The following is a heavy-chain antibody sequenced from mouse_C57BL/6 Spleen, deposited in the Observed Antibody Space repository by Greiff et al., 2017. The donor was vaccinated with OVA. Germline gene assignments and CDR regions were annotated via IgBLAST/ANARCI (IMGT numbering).Heavy chain of an antibody. CDR3: ARDQSYYYGSSYAMDY. D-gene: IGHD1-1*01. Sequence: EVQLVESGPGLVKPSQSLSLTCSVTGYSFTSGYYWNWIRQFPGNKLEWMGYISYDGSNNYNPSLKNRISITRDTSKNQFFLKLNSVTTEDTATYYCARDQSYYYGSSYAMDYWGQGTSVTVSS. V-gene: IGHV3-6*01. J-gene: IGHJ4*01. CDR1: GYSFTSGYY. CDR2: ISYDGSN.